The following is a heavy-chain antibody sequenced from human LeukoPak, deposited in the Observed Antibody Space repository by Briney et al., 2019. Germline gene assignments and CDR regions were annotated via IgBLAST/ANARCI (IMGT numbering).Heavy chain of an antibody. J-gene: IGHJ4*02. CDR2: IYSGGST. CDR1: GFTVSSNY. V-gene: IGHV3-53*01. Sequence: GGSLRHSCAASGFTVSSNYMSWVRQAPGKGLEWVSVIYSGGSTYYADSVKRRFTISRDNSKNTLYLQMNSLRAEDTAVYYCARANADYFDYWGQGTLDTVSS. D-gene: IGHD4/OR15-4a*01. CDR3: ARANADYFDY.